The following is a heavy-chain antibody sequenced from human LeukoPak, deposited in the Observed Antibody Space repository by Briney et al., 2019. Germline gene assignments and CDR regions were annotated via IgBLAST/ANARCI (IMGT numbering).Heavy chain of an antibody. J-gene: IGHJ4*02. CDR1: GFTFSSYS. D-gene: IGHD5-18*01. Sequence: PGGSLRLSCAASGFTFSSYSMNWVRQAPGKGLEWVVFIRYDGSNKYYADSVKGRFTISRDNSKNTLYLQMNSLRAEDTAVYYCAKESPSYSYGQGTKDLDYWGQGTLVTVSS. CDR2: IRYDGSNK. V-gene: IGHV3-30*02. CDR3: AKESPSYSYGQGTKDLDY.